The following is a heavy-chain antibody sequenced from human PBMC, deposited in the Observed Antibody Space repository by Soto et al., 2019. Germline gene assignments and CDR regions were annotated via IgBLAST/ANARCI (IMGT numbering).Heavy chain of an antibody. CDR3: AKDGSDSTSFDY. V-gene: IGHV3-23*01. Sequence: GGSLRLSCAASGFTFSSCAMSWVRQAPGKGLEWVSAISGSGGTTYYADSVKGRFTISRDNSRNTLYLQMNSLRAEDTAVYYCAKDGSDSTSFDYWGQGTLVTVSS. CDR1: GFTFSSCA. D-gene: IGHD2-21*02. J-gene: IGHJ4*02. CDR2: ISGSGGTT.